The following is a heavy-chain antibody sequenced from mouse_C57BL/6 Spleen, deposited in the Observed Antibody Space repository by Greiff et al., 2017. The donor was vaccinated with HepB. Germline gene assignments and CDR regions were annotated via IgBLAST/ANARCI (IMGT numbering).Heavy chain of an antibody. D-gene: IGHD1-1*01. Sequence: VKLQQSDAELVKPGASVKISCKVSGYTFTDHTIHWMKQRPEQGLEWIGYIYPRDGSTKYNEKFKGKATLTADKSSSTAYMQLNSLTSEDSAVYFCARYLYGSSYDWYFDVWGTGTTVTVSS. CDR2: IYPRDGST. CDR3: ARYLYGSSYDWYFDV. CDR1: GYTFTDHT. V-gene: IGHV1-78*01. J-gene: IGHJ1*03.